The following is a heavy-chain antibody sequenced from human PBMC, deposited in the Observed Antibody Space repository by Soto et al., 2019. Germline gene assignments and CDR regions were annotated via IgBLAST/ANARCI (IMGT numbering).Heavy chain of an antibody. Sequence: QVQLQQWGAGLLKPSETLSLTCAVYGGSFSGYYWSWIRQPPGKGLEWSGEINHIGRTNYNPSLKIRVTISVDTSKNHFSLKLSSVTAADTAVYYCAREMRDSFDIWGQGTMVTVSS. CDR1: GGSFSGYY. V-gene: IGHV4-34*01. CDR3: AREMRDSFDI. CDR2: INHIGRT. J-gene: IGHJ3*02.